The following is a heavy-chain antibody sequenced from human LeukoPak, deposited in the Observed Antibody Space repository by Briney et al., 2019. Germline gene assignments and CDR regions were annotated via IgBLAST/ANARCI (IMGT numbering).Heavy chain of an antibody. D-gene: IGHD3-9*01. V-gene: IGHV1-2*02. Sequence: ASVKVSCKASGYTFTGYYMHWVRQAPGQGLEWMGWINPNSGGTNYAQKFQGRVTMTRDRSISTVYMELSSLRFDDTAVYYCARGLTRDSWGQGTLVTVSS. CDR1: GYTFTGYY. CDR2: INPNSGGT. CDR3: ARGLTRDS. J-gene: IGHJ4*02.